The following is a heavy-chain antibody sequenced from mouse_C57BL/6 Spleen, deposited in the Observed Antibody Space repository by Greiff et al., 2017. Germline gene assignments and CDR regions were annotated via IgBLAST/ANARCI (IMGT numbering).Heavy chain of an antibody. Sequence: EVKLQESGGGLVKPGGSLKLSCAASGFTFSSYAMSWVRQTPEKRLEWVATISDGGSYTYYPDNVKGRFTISRDNAKNNLYLQMSHLKSEDTAMYYCARPTMGKFDYWGQGTTLTVSS. CDR3: ARPTMGKFDY. CDR1: GFTFSSYA. J-gene: IGHJ2*01. V-gene: IGHV5-4*03. CDR2: ISDGGSYT. D-gene: IGHD2-10*01.